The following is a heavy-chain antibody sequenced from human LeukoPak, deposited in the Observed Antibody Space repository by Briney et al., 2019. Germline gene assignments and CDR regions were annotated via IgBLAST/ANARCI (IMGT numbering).Heavy chain of an antibody. J-gene: IGHJ3*02. Sequence: SETLSLTCAVYGGSFSGYYWSWIRQPPGKGLEWIGEINHSGSTNYNPSLKSRVTMSVDTSKNQFSLKLSSVTAADTAVYYCARVGYCSGGSCYPTEQDAFDIWGQGTMVTVSS. CDR2: INHSGST. CDR1: GGSFSGYY. V-gene: IGHV4-34*01. D-gene: IGHD2-15*01. CDR3: ARVGYCSGGSCYPTEQDAFDI.